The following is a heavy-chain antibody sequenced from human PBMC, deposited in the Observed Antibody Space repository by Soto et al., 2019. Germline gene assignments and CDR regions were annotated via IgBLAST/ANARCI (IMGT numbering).Heavy chain of an antibody. CDR3: ARRVLRFLEWSTHYGMDV. CDR1: GGSISSSSYY. J-gene: IGHJ6*02. CDR2: IYYSGST. Sequence: SETLSLTCTVSGGSISSSSYYWGWIRQPPGKGLEWIGSIYYSGSTYYNPSLKSRVTISVDTSKNQFSLKLSSVTAADTAVYYCARRVLRFLEWSTHYGMDVWGQGTTVS. V-gene: IGHV4-39*01. D-gene: IGHD3-3*01.